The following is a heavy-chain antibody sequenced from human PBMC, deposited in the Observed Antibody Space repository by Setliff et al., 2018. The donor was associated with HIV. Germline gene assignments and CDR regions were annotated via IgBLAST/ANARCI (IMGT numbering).Heavy chain of an antibody. CDR3: ASAGAWQRNALDI. Sequence: ASVKVSCKPSGYSFTNHYMHWVRQAPGQGLEWMGVINPTGGSTRNTQKFQGRVAMTRDTSTSTVYMELSSLRSEATAVYYCASAGAWQRNALDIWGQGTMVTVSS. CDR1: GYSFTNHY. D-gene: IGHD5-12*01. CDR2: INPTGGST. J-gene: IGHJ3*02. V-gene: IGHV1-46*01.